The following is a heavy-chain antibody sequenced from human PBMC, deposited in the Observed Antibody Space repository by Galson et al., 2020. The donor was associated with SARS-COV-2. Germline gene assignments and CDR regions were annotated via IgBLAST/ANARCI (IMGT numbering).Heavy chain of an antibody. CDR1: GSTFGSYA. Sequence: SVKVSCRASGSTFGSYAISWVRQAPGRGLEWMGGITAVFATATYAQNFQGRLTITADKATTTAYMELSSLRSEDTAVYYCARGDRYYLHYMDVWGEVTTFTVSS. CDR3: ARGDRYYLHYMDV. J-gene: IGHJ6*03. CDR2: ITAVFATA. V-gene: IGHV1-69*06.